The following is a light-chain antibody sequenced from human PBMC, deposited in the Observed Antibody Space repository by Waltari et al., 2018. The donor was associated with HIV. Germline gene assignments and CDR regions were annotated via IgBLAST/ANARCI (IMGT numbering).Light chain of an antibody. CDR3: QSTDRSGSYII. V-gene: IGLV3-25*03. J-gene: IGLJ2*01. Sequence: SYELTQPPSLSVSPGQTARITCPGDALSMQYGYWYQQKPGQAPVLVIYKDSGGSAGIPERFSGSSSGATVTLTISGAQAEDEAAYFCQSTDRSGSYIIFGGGTKLTVL. CDR1: ALSMQY. CDR2: KDS.